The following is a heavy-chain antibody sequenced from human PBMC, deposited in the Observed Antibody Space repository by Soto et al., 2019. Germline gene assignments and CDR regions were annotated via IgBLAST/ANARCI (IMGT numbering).Heavy chain of an antibody. CDR3: ARILRDSQGWYHHDF. D-gene: IGHD6-19*01. V-gene: IGHV4-59*01. Sequence: SETLSLTCTVSGGSIETFYWSWIRQPPGKGLEWIGYISNSGSTNYNPSLESRVTVSVDTAKNEFSLTLNSVAAADTATYYCARILRDSQGWYHHDFWGQGTLVTVSS. CDR1: GGSIETFY. J-gene: IGHJ4*02. CDR2: ISNSGST.